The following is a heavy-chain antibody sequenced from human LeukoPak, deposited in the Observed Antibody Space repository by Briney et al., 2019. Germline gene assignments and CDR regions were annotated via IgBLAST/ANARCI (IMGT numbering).Heavy chain of an antibody. Sequence: GGSLRLSCAVSGFTFSSYAMSWVRQAPGKGLEWASTISGSGDNTYYAASVKGRFTISRDNSKNTLYLQMNSLRAEDTAVYYCAKGYSSGWWENYFDYWGQGTLVTVSS. D-gene: IGHD6-19*01. V-gene: IGHV3-23*01. CDR2: ISGSGDNT. J-gene: IGHJ4*02. CDR1: GFTFSSYA. CDR3: AKGYSSGWWENYFDY.